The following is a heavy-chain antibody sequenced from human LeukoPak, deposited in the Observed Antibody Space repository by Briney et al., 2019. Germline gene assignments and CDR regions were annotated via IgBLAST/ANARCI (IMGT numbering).Heavy chain of an antibody. CDR3: AKDLPDIVVVPAAEGAFDI. Sequence: PGGSLRLSCAASGFTFSSYAMSWVRQAPGKGLEWVSAISGSGGSTYYADSVKGRFTISRDNSKNTLYLQMNSLRAEDTAVYYCAKDLPDIVVVPAAEGAFDIWGQGTMVTVPS. V-gene: IGHV3-23*01. CDR2: ISGSGGST. D-gene: IGHD2-2*01. CDR1: GFTFSSYA. J-gene: IGHJ3*02.